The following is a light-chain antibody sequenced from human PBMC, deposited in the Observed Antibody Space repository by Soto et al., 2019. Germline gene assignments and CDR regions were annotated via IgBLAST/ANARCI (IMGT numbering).Light chain of an antibody. J-gene: IGKJ4*01. Sequence: IQLTQSPSSLSASVGDKVTISCRASQAINSALAWCQQRPGKAPMVLIYDASILESGVPSRFSCSGSGTDFTLTIISLQPEDFATYYCQQFNSYTLTFGGGTKVEIE. V-gene: IGKV1-13*02. CDR3: QQFNSYTLT. CDR1: QAINSA. CDR2: DAS.